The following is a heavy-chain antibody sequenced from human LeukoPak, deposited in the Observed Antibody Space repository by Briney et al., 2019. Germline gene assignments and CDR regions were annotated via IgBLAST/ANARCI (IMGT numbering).Heavy chain of an antibody. CDR1: GFTFSSYS. V-gene: IGHV3-48*02. D-gene: IGHD1-26*01. CDR3: ARVSRIVGATPRDYYYGMDV. J-gene: IGHJ6*02. CDR2: ISSSSSTI. Sequence: GGSLRLSCAASGFTFSSYSMNWVRQAPGKGLEWVSYISSSSSTIYYADSVKGRFTISRDNAKNSLYLQMNSLRDEDTAVYYCARVSRIVGATPRDYYYGMDVWGQGTTVTVSS.